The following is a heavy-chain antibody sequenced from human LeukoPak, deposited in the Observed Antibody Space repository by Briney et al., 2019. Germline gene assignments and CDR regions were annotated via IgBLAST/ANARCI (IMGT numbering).Heavy chain of an antibody. Sequence: GGFLRLSCAASGFTFRSYGMSWVRQAPGKGLEWASTINNSGGRTYYADSVKGRFTISRDNSKNTLYVQMNSLRAEDTAVYYCAKGTLAVAALFDYWGQGSLVTVSS. CDR3: AKGTLAVAALFDY. J-gene: IGHJ4*02. CDR1: GFTFRSYG. V-gene: IGHV3-23*01. CDR2: INNSGGRT. D-gene: IGHD6-19*01.